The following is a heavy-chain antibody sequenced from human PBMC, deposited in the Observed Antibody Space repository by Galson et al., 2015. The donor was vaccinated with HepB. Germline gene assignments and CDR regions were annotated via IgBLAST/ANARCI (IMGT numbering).Heavy chain of an antibody. CDR2: FYFTGRT. D-gene: IGHD6-19*01. CDR1: GASISNRIDY. Sequence: ETLSLTCNVSGASISNRIDYWGWIRQPPGKGLEWIASFYFTGRTHYNPSLKSRVAMSGDTSTHQFSLKLTSVTDADTAVYYCARQGEWLVFDSWGRGTLVVVSS. J-gene: IGHJ4*01. CDR3: ARQGEWLVFDS. V-gene: IGHV4-39*01.